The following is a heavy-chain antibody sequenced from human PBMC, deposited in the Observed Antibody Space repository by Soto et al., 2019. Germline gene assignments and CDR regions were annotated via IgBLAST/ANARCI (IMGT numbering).Heavy chain of an antibody. Sequence: SVSNAWMNWVRQAPGKGLEWVGRIKSKTDGGTTDYAAPVKGRFTISRDDSKNTLYLQMNSLKTEEPAVYYCTTVGWELPEYWGQGSLVTVTS. CDR3: TTVGWELPEY. J-gene: IGHJ4*02. V-gene: IGHV3-15*07. CDR1: SVSNAW. CDR2: IKSKTDGGTT. D-gene: IGHD1-26*01.